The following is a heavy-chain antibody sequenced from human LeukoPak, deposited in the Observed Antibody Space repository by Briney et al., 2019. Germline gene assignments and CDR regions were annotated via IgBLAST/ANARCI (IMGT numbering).Heavy chain of an antibody. J-gene: IGHJ4*02. Sequence: SETLSLTCTVSGGSISSSSYYWGWIRQPPGKGLEWIGSIYYSGSTYYNPSLKSRVTISVDTSKNQFSVKLSSVTAADTAVYYCARQTTILDYWGQGTLVTVSS. D-gene: IGHD1/OR15-1a*01. CDR1: GGSISSSSYY. V-gene: IGHV4-39*01. CDR2: IYYSGST. CDR3: ARQTTILDY.